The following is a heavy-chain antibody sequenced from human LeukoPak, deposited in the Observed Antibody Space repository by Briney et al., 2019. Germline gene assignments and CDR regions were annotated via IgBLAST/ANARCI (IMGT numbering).Heavy chain of an antibody. CDR3: ARDWRDSGGYGY. Sequence: SETLSLTCTVSGGSISSSSHYWGWIRQPPGKGLEWIGTIHYSGSTFYNPSLKSRLTISVDTSKNQFSLKLSSVTAADTAVYHCARDWRDSGGYGYWGQGTLVTVSS. CDR1: GGSISSSSHY. CDR2: IHYSGST. V-gene: IGHV4-39*07. J-gene: IGHJ4*02. D-gene: IGHD5-18*01.